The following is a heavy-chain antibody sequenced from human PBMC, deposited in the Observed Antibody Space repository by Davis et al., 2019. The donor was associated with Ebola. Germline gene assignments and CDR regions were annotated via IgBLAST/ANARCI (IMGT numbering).Heavy chain of an antibody. J-gene: IGHJ4*02. CDR2: IWNDGSNK. Sequence: GGSLRLSCAASRFTFSTYGMHWVRQAPGKGLEWVAFIWNDGSNKYYADSVKGRFTISRDNSMNTLYLQMNSLRAEDTAVYFCAKGLDSGTYYPFDYWGQGTLVTVSS. V-gene: IGHV3-30*02. CDR3: AKGLDSGTYYPFDY. D-gene: IGHD1-26*01. CDR1: RFTFSTYG.